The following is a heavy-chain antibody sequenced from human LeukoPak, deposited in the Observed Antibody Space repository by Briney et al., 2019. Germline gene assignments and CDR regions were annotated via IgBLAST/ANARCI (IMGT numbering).Heavy chain of an antibody. V-gene: IGHV5-10-1*01. J-gene: IGHJ4*02. Sequence: GESLKISCKGSGYSFTSYWISWVRQMPGEGLEWMGRIDPSDSYTNYSPSFQGHVTISADKSISTAYLQWSSLKASDTAMYYCARHNYDILTGYYNGGLPEGGPDYWGQGTLVTVSS. CDR3: ARHNYDILTGYYNGGLPEGGPDY. CDR2: IDPSDSYT. CDR1: GYSFTSYW. D-gene: IGHD3-9*01.